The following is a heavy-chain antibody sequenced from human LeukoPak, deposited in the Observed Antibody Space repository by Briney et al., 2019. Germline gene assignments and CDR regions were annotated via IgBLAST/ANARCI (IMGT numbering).Heavy chain of an antibody. CDR2: INQFGTEK. CDR1: GFTFNTYW. D-gene: IGHD1-26*01. J-gene: IGHJ4*02. V-gene: IGHV3-7*01. Sequence: GGSLRLSCAASGFTFNTYWMSWVRQAPGKGPEWVANINQFGTEKYYVDSVKGRFTISRDNGKNSLYLQMNSLRAEDTALYYCARDASGRLEYWGQGTLVTVSS. CDR3: ARDASGRLEY.